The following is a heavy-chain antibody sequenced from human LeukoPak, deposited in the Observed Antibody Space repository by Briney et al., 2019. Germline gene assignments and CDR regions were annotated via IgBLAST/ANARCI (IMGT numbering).Heavy chain of an antibody. Sequence: GGSLRLSCAASGFTFSSYGMHWVRQAPGKGLEWVAFIRYDGSNKYYADSVKGRFTISRDNSKNTLYLQMNSLRAEDTAVYYCARARRALASPDYWGQGTLVTVSS. J-gene: IGHJ4*02. V-gene: IGHV3-30*02. CDR2: IRYDGSNK. CDR1: GFTFSSYG. CDR3: ARARRALASPDY. D-gene: IGHD5-24*01.